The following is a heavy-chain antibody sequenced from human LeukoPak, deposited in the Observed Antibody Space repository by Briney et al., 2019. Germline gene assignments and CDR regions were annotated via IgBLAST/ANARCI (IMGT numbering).Heavy chain of an antibody. CDR1: GGSFSGYY. CDR3: ARGRGSGPGFYYFDY. D-gene: IGHD1-26*01. V-gene: IGHV4-34*01. CDR2: INHSGST. J-gene: IGHJ4*02. Sequence: SETLSLTCAVYGGSFSGYYWSWIRQPPGKGLGWIGEINHSGSTNYNPSLKSRVTISVDTSKNQSSLKLSSVTAADTAVYYCARGRGSGPGFYYFDYWGQGTLVTVSS.